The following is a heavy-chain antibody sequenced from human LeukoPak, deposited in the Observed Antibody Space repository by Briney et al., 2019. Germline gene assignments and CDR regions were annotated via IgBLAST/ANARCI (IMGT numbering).Heavy chain of an antibody. CDR1: GYTFTNYY. CDR3: ARSRTRFDF. Sequence: ASVKVSCKASGYTFTNYYMHWVRQAPGQGLEWMGLISPSGGSTTYAQKFQGSVTMTRDTSTSTVYMELSSLKSEDTAVYYCARSRTRFDFWGQGTLVTVSS. CDR2: ISPSGGST. J-gene: IGHJ4*02. V-gene: IGHV1-46*01. D-gene: IGHD2-2*01.